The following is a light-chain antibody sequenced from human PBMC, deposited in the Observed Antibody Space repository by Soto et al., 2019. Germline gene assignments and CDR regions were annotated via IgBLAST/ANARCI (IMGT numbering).Light chain of an antibody. V-gene: IGKV3-15*01. CDR1: QSVSSN. Sequence: EIVMTQSPATLSVSPGERATLSCRASQSVSSNLAWYQQKPGQTPKLLIYVASTRATGIPARFSGSGSGTEFTLTLSSLQSEDFEVYYCQQYNVWPLTFGGGTKVEFK. CDR3: QQYNVWPLT. CDR2: VAS. J-gene: IGKJ4*01.